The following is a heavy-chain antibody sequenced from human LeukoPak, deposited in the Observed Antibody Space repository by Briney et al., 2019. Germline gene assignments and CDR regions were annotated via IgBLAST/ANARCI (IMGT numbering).Heavy chain of an antibody. V-gene: IGHV4-59*01. CDR2: IYYSGST. J-gene: IGHJ4*02. Sequence: SETLSLTCTVSGGSISSYYWSWIRQPPGKGLEWIGYIYYSGSTNYNPSLKSRVTISEDTSKNQFSLKLSSVTAADTAVYYCARITGGKKEYYFDYWGQGTLVTVSS. CDR1: GGSISSYY. D-gene: IGHD7-27*01. CDR3: ARITGGKKEYYFDY.